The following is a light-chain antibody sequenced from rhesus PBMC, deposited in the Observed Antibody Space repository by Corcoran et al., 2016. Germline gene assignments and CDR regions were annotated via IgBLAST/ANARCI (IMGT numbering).Light chain of an antibody. V-gene: IGKV1S9*01. CDR3: QQGYSYPLT. CDR2: RAS. Sequence: DIQMTQSPSSLSASVGDSVTITCQASQSLRNYLNWYQQKPGKIPKLLIYRASSLQSGIPSRFSGSGSGTDFTLTISSLQPEAFSTYYCQQGYSYPLTFGGGTMVELK. J-gene: IGKJ4*01. CDR1: QSLRNY.